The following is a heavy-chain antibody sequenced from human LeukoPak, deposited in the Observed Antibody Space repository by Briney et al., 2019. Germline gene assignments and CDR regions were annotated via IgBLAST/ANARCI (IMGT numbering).Heavy chain of an antibody. CDR2: LYLSGST. V-gene: IGHV4-4*07. D-gene: IGHD3-22*01. Sequence: KASETLSLTCTVSGGSISSYYWSWIRQSAGKGLEWIGRLYLSGSTNYNPSLRSRVTMSVDTSKNQLSLRLRSVTAADTAVYYCARAVDSSGYQHKGFGPWGQGTLVTVSS. CDR1: GGSISSYY. J-gene: IGHJ5*02. CDR3: ARAVDSSGYQHKGFGP.